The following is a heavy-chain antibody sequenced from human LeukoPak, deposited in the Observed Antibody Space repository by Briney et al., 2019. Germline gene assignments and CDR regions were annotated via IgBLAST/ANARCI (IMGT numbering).Heavy chain of an antibody. CDR1: GYTFTGYY. D-gene: IGHD6-13*01. V-gene: IGHV1-2*02. J-gene: IGHJ5*02. CDR3: AKAYSSWYFGWFDP. Sequence: GASVKVSYKASGYTFTGYYMHWVRQAPGQGLEWMGWINPNSGGTNYAQKLQGRVTMTRDTSISTAYMELSRLRSDDTAVYYCAKAYSSWYFGWFDPWGQGTLVTVSS. CDR2: INPNSGGT.